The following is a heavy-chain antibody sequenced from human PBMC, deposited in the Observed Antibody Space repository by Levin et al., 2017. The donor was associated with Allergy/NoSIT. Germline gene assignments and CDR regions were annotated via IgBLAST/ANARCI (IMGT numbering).Heavy chain of an antibody. J-gene: IGHJ6*04. Sequence: GGSLRLSFAGSGFTFRTYEMNWVRQAPGKGLEWIAYISNNGVTIDYADSVKGRFIISRDNTRDSLFLELNSLRDEDTAVYYCVGSLLQGTQPYYYYGMAVWGEGTSVAVSS. D-gene: IGHD1-7*01. CDR3: VGSLLQGTQPYYYYGMAV. CDR2: ISNNGVTI. V-gene: IGHV3-48*03. CDR1: GFTFRTYE.